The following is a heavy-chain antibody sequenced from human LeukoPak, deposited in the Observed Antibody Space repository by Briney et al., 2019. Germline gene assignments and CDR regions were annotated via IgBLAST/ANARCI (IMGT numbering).Heavy chain of an antibody. Sequence: SQTLSLTGTVSGGSISSGGNYWSWIRQHPGKGLEWIGYIYYSGSTYYNPSLKSRVTISVDTSKNQFSLKLSSVTAADTPVYYCARRTISASGDPTFDYWGQGTLVTVSS. J-gene: IGHJ4*02. D-gene: IGHD4-17*01. CDR3: ARRTISASGDPTFDY. CDR2: IYYSGST. CDR1: GGSISSGGNY. V-gene: IGHV4-31*03.